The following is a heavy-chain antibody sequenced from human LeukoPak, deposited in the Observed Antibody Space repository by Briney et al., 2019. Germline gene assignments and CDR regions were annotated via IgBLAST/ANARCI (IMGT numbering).Heavy chain of an antibody. Sequence: SETLSLTCNVSGGSISSSSYYWGWIRQPPGKGLEWIGSIYYSGSTYYNPSLKSRVTISVDTSKNQFSLKLSSVTAADTAVYYCASRTRYSGSYLTFDYWGQGTLVTVSS. V-gene: IGHV4-39*01. CDR2: IYYSGST. CDR3: ASRTRYSGSYLTFDY. J-gene: IGHJ4*02. CDR1: GGSISSSSYY. D-gene: IGHD1-26*01.